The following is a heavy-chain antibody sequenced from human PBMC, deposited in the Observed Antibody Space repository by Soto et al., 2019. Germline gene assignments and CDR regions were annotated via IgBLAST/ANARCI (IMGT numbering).Heavy chain of an antibody. Sequence: SETLSLTCTVSGDSVSSGSFYWSWIRQPPGKGLEWIGYVYYSGSTSYNPSLKSRVTISRDTSKNQFSLDLNSVTPADTSVYYCARVKRSTSRFDHWGQGTRVTVSS. V-gene: IGHV4-61*01. CDR1: GDSVSSGSFY. D-gene: IGHD1-26*01. J-gene: IGHJ5*02. CDR3: ARVKRSTSRFDH. CDR2: VYYSGST.